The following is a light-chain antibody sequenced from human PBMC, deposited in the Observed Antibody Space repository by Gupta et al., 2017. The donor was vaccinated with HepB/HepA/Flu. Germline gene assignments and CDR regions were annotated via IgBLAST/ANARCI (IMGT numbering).Light chain of an antibody. Sequence: STDTLSVSPGERATPSCRASQSISSNLAWYQKKPGQALRLLMYGASTRATGIPARFSGSGSGTEFTLTISRLRSEYFAVYYCQQNNNSLTFGGGTKVEIK. CDR2: GAS. V-gene: IGKV3-15*01. J-gene: IGKJ4*01. CDR1: QSISSN. CDR3: QQNNNSLT.